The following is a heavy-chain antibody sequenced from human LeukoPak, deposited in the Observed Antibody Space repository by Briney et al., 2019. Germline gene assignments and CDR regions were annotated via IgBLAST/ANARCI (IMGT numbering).Heavy chain of an antibody. V-gene: IGHV1-2*02. J-gene: IGHJ6*03. Sequence: ASVKVSCKASGYTFTGYFMHWVRQAPGQGPEWMGWINPNSGGTNYAQKFQGRVTMTRDTSISTAYMELSRLRSDDTAVYYCARDVLRSVYYMDVWGKGTTVTVSS. D-gene: IGHD3-3*01. CDR1: GYTFTGYF. CDR2: INPNSGGT. CDR3: ARDVLRSVYYMDV.